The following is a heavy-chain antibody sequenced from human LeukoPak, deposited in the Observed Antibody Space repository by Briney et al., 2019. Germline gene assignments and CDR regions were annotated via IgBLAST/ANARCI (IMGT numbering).Heavy chain of an antibody. CDR3: AKDSRGYQDFFDY. D-gene: IGHD3-22*01. Sequence: GGSLRLSCAASGFTFTIYDMSWVRQAPGKGLEWVSVISGSGGSTYYAASVKGRFTISRDNSRNTLYLQMNSLRAEDTAVYYCAKDSRGYQDFFDYWGQGTLVTVSS. CDR1: GFTFTIYD. V-gene: IGHV3-23*01. CDR2: ISGSGGST. J-gene: IGHJ4*02.